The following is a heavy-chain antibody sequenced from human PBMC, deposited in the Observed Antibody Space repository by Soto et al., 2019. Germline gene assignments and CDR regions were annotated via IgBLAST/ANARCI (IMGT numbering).Heavy chain of an antibody. D-gene: IGHD6-19*01. J-gene: IGHJ5*02. CDR2: IYYSGST. CDR3: AGDRVAVRGWFDP. CDR1: GGSISSGDYY. V-gene: IGHV4-30-4*01. Sequence: SETLSLTCTVSGGSISSGDYYWSWIRQPPGKGLEWIGYIYYSGSTYYNPSLKSRVTISVDTSKNQFSLKLSSVTAADTAVYYCAGDRVAVRGWFDPWGQGTLVTVSS.